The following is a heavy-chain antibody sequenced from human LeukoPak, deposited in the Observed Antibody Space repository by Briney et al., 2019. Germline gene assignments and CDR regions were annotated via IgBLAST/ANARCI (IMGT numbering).Heavy chain of an antibody. CDR1: GFTFSTYW. CDR3: ARDGRLHPNFDY. D-gene: IGHD3-16*01. Sequence: GGSLRLSCAASGFTFSTYWMGWVRQAPGKGLEWVAYTKQDGSAEYYADSVRGRFTTSRDKANNLLYLQMNMLRAEATAVYYCARDGRLHPNFDYWGQGNLVTVSS. V-gene: IGHV3-7*01. CDR2: TKQDGSAE. J-gene: IGHJ4*02.